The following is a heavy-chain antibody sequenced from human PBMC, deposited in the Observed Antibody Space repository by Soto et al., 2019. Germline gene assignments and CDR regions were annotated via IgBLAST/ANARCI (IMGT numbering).Heavy chain of an antibody. CDR2: INHSGST. CDR1: GGSFSGYY. Sequence: QVQLQQWGAGLLKPSETLSLTCAVYGGSFSGYYWSWIRQPPGKGLEWIGEINHSGSTNYNPSLKSRVTISVDTSKNQFSLTLSSVTAADTAVYYCARIFWSGYYCDYWGQGTLVTVSS. D-gene: IGHD3-3*01. V-gene: IGHV4-34*01. CDR3: ARIFWSGYYCDY. J-gene: IGHJ4*02.